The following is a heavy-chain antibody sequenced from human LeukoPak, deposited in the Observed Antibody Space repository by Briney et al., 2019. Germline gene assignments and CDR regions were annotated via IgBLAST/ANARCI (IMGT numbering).Heavy chain of an antibody. CDR2: INHSGST. CDR1: GYSISSGYY. V-gene: IGHV4-38-2*02. CDR3: ARRKLRLFLY. D-gene: IGHD5-12*01. J-gene: IGHJ4*02. Sequence: SETLSLTCTVSGYSISSGYYWSWIRQPPGKGLEWIGEINHSGSTNYNPSLKSRVTISVDTSKNQFSLKLSSVTAADTTVYYCARRKLRLFLYWGQGTLVTVSS.